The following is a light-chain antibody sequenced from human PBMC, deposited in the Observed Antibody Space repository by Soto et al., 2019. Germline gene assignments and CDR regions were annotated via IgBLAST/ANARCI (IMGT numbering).Light chain of an antibody. J-gene: IGLJ1*01. CDR2: EVS. CDR3: RSYAGRHNWGFV. Sequence: QSALTQPPSASGSPGQSVTISCTGTSSDVGDYTYVSWYQQHPGKAPKLMISEVSKRPSGVPDRLSGSKSGNTASLTVSGPQAEEGADYYCRSYAGRHNWGFVFETGTKVTV. CDR1: SSDVGDYTY. V-gene: IGLV2-8*01.